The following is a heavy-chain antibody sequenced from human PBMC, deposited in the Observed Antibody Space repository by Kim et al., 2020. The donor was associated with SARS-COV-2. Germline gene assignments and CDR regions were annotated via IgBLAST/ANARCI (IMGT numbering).Heavy chain of an antibody. CDR1: GFTFGDNY. CDR3: LRVAAGMTANDDYHYVIDV. CDR2: SRNKAKRYTT. Sequence: GGSLRLSCAASGFTFGDNYMDWVRQAPGQGQGWVGRSRNKAKRYTTEYAASVKGRFAIARDDLKNSLYLQMNSLKTDDTAMYYCLRVAAGMTANDDYHYVIDVWGGGTTVTVSS. V-gene: IGHV3-72*01. D-gene: IGHD2-21*02. J-gene: IGHJ6*04.